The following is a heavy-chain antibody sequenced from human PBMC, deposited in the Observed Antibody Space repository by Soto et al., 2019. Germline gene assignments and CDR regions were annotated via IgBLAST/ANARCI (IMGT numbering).Heavy chain of an antibody. CDR2: INHSGST. CDR3: ARGPIAVAGELDD. J-gene: IGHJ4*02. Sequence: SETLSLTCAVYGGSFSGYYWSWIRQPPGKGLEWIGEINHSGSTNYNPSLKSRVTISVDTSKNQFSLKLSSVTAADTAVYYCARGPIAVAGELDDWGQGTRVTVSS. D-gene: IGHD6-19*01. V-gene: IGHV4-34*01. CDR1: GGSFSGYY.